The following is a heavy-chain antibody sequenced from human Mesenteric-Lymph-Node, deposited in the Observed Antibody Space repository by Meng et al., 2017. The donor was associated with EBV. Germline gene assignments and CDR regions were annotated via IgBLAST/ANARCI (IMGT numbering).Heavy chain of an antibody. J-gene: IGHJ4*02. CDR1: GYTFTSYA. CDR3: AIIPLYGGNGVGDY. V-gene: IGHV1-3*01. CDR2: INAGNGNT. D-gene: IGHD4-23*01. Sequence: QGQLVQSGAEVKKPGASVKVSCKASGYTFTSYAIHWVRQAPGQRLEWMGWINAGNGNTKYSQKFQGRVTITRDTSASTSYMELSSLRSEDTAVYYCAIIPLYGGNGVGDYWGQGTLVTVSS.